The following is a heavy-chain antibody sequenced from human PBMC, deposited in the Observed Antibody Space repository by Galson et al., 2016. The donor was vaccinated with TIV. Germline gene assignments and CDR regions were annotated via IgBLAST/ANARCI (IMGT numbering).Heavy chain of an antibody. J-gene: IGHJ6*02. Sequence: SVKVSCKASGSTFITYPFNWVRQAPGQGLEWMGGFIPLFGTANYAQKFQGRVTITADESTSTLYMELSSLRSEDTVVYYCAKDRNTAMDTYYYYYGMDVWGQGTTVTVS. D-gene: IGHD5-18*01. CDR2: FIPLFGTA. V-gene: IGHV1-69*13. CDR3: AKDRNTAMDTYYYYYGMDV. CDR1: GSTFITYP.